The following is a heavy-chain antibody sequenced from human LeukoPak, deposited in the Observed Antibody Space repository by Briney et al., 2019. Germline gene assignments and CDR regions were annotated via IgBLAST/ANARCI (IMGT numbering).Heavy chain of an antibody. V-gene: IGHV3-23*01. Sequence: PGGSLRLSCAASGFTFSSYAMSWVRQAPGKGLEWVSAISGSGGSTYYADSVKGRFTISRDNSKNTLYLQMNSLRAEDTAVYYCARVDVVVPAAAQNPDYFDYWGQGTLVTVSS. CDR1: GFTFSSYA. CDR3: ARVDVVVPAAAQNPDYFDY. D-gene: IGHD2-2*01. CDR2: ISGSGGST. J-gene: IGHJ4*02.